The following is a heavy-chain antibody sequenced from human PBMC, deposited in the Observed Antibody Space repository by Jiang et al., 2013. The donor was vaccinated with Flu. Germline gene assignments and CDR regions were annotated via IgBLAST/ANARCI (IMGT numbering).Heavy chain of an antibody. CDR2: INPNSGGT. CDR3: ARAGSSSGWNPSPADY. V-gene: IGHV1-2*04. D-gene: IGHD6-19*01. CDR1: GYTFTGYY. Sequence: GAEVKKPGASVKVSCKASGYTFTGYYMHWVRQAPGQGLEWMGWINPNSGGTNYAQKFQGWVTMTRDTSISTAYMELSRLRSDDTAVYYCARAGSSSGWNPSPADYWGQGTLVTVSS. J-gene: IGHJ4*02.